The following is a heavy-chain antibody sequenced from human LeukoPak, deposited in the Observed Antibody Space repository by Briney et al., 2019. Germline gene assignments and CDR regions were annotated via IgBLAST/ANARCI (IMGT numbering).Heavy chain of an antibody. D-gene: IGHD3-22*01. CDR3: ARHSGSGYSDFDY. J-gene: IGHJ4*02. Sequence: GASVKVSCKASGYTFTGYYMHWVRQAPGQGLEWMGWINPNSGGTNYAQKFQGRVTMTRDTSISTAYLQWSSLKASDTAMYYCARHSGSGYSDFDYWGQGTLVTVSS. V-gene: IGHV1-2*02. CDR1: GYTFTGYY. CDR2: INPNSGGT.